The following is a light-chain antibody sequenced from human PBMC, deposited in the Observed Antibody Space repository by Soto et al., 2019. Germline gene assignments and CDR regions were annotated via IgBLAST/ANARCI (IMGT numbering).Light chain of an antibody. CDR1: QSLLHSNGYNY. CDR2: LGS. Sequence: DIVMTQSPLSLPVTPGEPASISCRSSQSLLHSNGYNYLDWYLQKPGQSPQLLIYLGSNRASGVPDRFSGSGAGTDFTLKISRVEAEDVGVYYCMQALQTVGTFGQGTKVEIK. V-gene: IGKV2-28*01. J-gene: IGKJ1*01. CDR3: MQALQTVGT.